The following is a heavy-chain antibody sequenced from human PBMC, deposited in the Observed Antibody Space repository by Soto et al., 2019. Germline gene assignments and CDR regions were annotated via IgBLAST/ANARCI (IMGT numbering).Heavy chain of an antibody. CDR3: ARSAKKTWLPDF. V-gene: IGHV1-3*01. CDR1: GFSFIDYS. D-gene: IGHD5-12*01. J-gene: IGHJ1*01. CDR2: INAGNGNT. Sequence: ASVKVSCNASGFSFIDYSILWVRQAPAQSLEWLGWINAGNGNTKYSNKFQDRVTITSDTSATTTYMELRSLRSEDTAVFYCARSAKKTWLPDFWGQGTLVTVSS.